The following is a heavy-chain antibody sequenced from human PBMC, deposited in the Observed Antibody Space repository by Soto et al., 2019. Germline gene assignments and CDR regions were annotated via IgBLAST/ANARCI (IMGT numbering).Heavy chain of an antibody. Sequence: ASVKVSCKASGYTFTSYAMHWVRQAPGQRLEWMGWINAGNGNTKYSQKFQGRVTITRDTSASTAYMELSSLRSEDTAVYYCARELELRYAFDIWGQGTMVTVSS. CDR3: ARELELRYAFDI. V-gene: IGHV1-3*01. CDR1: GYTFTSYA. CDR2: INAGNGNT. D-gene: IGHD1-7*01. J-gene: IGHJ3*02.